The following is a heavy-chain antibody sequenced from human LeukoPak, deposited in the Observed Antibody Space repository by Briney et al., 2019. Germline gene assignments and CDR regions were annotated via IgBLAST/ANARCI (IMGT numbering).Heavy chain of an antibody. V-gene: IGHV1-18*01. Sequence: GGSLRLSCAASGFTFSNYAMTWVRQAPGKGLEWMGWISPYNGNTKYADKVLGRVTMSTDISTTTAYMELRGLRSDDTAVYYCARIQVNWYGEVTPLSPPNYGMDVWGQGTTVIVSS. CDR3: ARIQVNWYGEVTPLSPPNYGMDV. CDR2: ISPYNGNT. D-gene: IGHD3-10*01. CDR1: GFTFSNYA. J-gene: IGHJ6*02.